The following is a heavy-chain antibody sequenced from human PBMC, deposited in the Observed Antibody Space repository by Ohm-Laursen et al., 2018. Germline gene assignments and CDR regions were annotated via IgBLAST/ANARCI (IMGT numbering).Heavy chain of an antibody. CDR3: ARDEGDGYNVFDY. Sequence: SLRLSCAASGFTFSSYSINWVRQAPGKGLEWVSSISSSSSYIYYADSVKGRFTISRDNAKNSLYLQMNSLRAEDTAVYYCARDEGDGYNVFDYWGQGTLVTVSS. V-gene: IGHV3-21*01. CDR1: GFTFSSYS. J-gene: IGHJ4*02. CDR2: ISSSSSYI. D-gene: IGHD5-24*01.